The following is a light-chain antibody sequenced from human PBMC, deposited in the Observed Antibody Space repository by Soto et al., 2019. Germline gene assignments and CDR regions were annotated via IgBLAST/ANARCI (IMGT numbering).Light chain of an antibody. CDR1: SSNIGGNS. Sequence: QAVRTQPPSVSAAPGQKVTISCSGSSSNIGGNSVSWYQQLPGTAPKLLIYDDNKRPSGIPDRFSGSKSGTSATLGITGFQTGDEADYYCGSWDSSLSAYVLGTGTKVTVL. V-gene: IGLV1-51*01. CDR3: GSWDSSLSAYV. J-gene: IGLJ1*01. CDR2: DDN.